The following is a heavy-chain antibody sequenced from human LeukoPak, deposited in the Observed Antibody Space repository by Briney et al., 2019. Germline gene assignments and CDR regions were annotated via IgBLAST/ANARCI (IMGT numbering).Heavy chain of an antibody. CDR3: ASNIVVALGYYMDV. J-gene: IGHJ6*03. CDR2: IIPIFGPA. CDR1: VGTFSSDA. Sequence: TVNVSCKASVGTFSSDAISWVRQAPGQGLEWMGGIIPIFGPANYAQKFEGRVTITTDGSTSTAYMGLRSLRSGDPAVYYCASNIVVALGYYMDVWGTGTTVTVSS. D-gene: IGHD2-21*01. V-gene: IGHV1-69*05.